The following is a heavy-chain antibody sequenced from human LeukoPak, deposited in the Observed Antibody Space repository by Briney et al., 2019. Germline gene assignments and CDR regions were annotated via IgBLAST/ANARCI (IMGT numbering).Heavy chain of an antibody. CDR3: YGESLHV. CDR2: ISWDGSRT. Sequence: GGSLRLSCAASGFTFDAYNMHWVRHVPGKGLEGVSRISWDGSRTIYAVSVEGRFTISRDNINNSVYLQMKSLRSEDAALYYSYGESLHVWGRGTMVTVS. V-gene: IGHV3-43*01. J-gene: IGHJ3*01. D-gene: IGHD3-16*01. CDR1: GFTFDAYN.